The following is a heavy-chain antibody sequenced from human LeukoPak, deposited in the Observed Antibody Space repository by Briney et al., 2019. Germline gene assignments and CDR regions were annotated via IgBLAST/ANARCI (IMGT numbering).Heavy chain of an antibody. CDR3: AKGSGYYSFDC. J-gene: IGHJ4*02. CDR2: IIPIFGTA. Sequence: ASVKVSCKASGGTFSSYAISWVRQAPGQGLEWMGRIIPIFGTANYAQKFQGRVTITTDESTSTAYMELSSLRSEDTAVYYCAKGSGYYSFDCWGQGTLVTVSS. D-gene: IGHD5-12*01. V-gene: IGHV1-69*05. CDR1: GGTFSSYA.